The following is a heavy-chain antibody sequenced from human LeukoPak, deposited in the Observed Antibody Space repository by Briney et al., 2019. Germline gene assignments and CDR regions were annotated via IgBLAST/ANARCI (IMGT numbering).Heavy chain of an antibody. V-gene: IGHV1-69*04. D-gene: IGHD4-17*01. Sequence: ASVKVSCKASGGTFSSYAISWVRQAPGQGLEWMGRIIPIFGIANYAQKFQGRVTITADKSTSTAYMELSSLRSEDTAVYYRASGLKTVTLDYWGQGTLVTVSS. CDR1: GGTFSSYA. J-gene: IGHJ4*02. CDR3: ASGLKTVTLDY. CDR2: IIPIFGIA.